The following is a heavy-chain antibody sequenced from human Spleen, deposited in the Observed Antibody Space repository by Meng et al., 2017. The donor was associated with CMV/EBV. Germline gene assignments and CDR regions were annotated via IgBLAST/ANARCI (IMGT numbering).Heavy chain of an antibody. CDR1: GFTFSSYS. D-gene: IGHD5/OR15-5a*01. CDR3: ARVVLSSTRPYFDF. Sequence: GGSLRLSCAASGFTFSSYSVNWVRQAPGKGLEWVSYLSSSGNTINYADSVRGRFTISRDNAKNSLYLQMNGLRAEDTAVYYCARVVLSSTRPYFDFWGQGTLVTVSS. CDR2: LSSSGNTI. J-gene: IGHJ4*02. V-gene: IGHV3-48*04.